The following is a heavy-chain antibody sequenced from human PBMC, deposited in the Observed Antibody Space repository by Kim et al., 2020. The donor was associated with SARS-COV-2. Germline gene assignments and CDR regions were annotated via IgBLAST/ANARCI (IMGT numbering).Heavy chain of an antibody. Sequence: SETLSLTCTVSGGSISSYYWSWIRQPPGKGLEWIGYIYYSGSTNYNPSLKSRVTISVDTSKNQFSLKLSSVTAADTAVYYCARGEQLGWFDPWGQGTLVTVSS. CDR1: GGSISSYY. V-gene: IGHV4-59*01. CDR2: IYYSGST. D-gene: IGHD6-6*01. CDR3: ARGEQLGWFDP. J-gene: IGHJ5*02.